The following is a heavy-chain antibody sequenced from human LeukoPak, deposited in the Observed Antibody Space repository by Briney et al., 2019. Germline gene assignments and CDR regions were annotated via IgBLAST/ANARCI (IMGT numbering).Heavy chain of an antibody. CDR3: AREVTAAGPLNY. J-gene: IGHJ4*02. CDR1: GYTFTGYY. Sequence: ASVKVSCKASGYTFTGYYMHWVRQAPGQGLEWMGWINPNSGGTNYAQKFQGWVTMTRDTSISTTYMELSRLRSDDTAVYYCAREVTAAGPLNYWGQGTLVTVSS. D-gene: IGHD6-13*01. V-gene: IGHV1-2*04. CDR2: INPNSGGT.